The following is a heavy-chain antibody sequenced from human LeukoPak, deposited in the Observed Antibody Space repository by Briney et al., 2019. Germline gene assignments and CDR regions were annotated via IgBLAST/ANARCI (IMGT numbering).Heavy chain of an antibody. CDR3: ARHVGVSGTRGFDY. CDR1: GGSMSSNW. Sequence: SETLSLTCAVFGGSMSSNWWSWVRQPPGKGLEWIGEIYHTGTTNYNTSLKSRVTISLDTSKNQFSLKLTSVTAADTALYYCARHVGVSGTRGFDYWGRGTLVTVSS. J-gene: IGHJ4*02. V-gene: IGHV4-4*02. CDR2: IYHTGTT. D-gene: IGHD2-2*01.